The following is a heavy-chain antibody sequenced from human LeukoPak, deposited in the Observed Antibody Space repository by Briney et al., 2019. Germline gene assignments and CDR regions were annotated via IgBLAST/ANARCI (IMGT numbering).Heavy chain of an antibody. D-gene: IGHD4-17*01. CDR1: GFIFSSYN. Sequence: GGSLRLSCAASGFIFSSYNMNWVRQAPGKGLEWVSPISTSSSHIYYADSVKGRVTISRDNAKNSLSLEMNSLRAEDTAVYYCARDYGDYAIDYWGQGTLVTVSS. V-gene: IGHV3-21*01. CDR2: ISTSSSHI. CDR3: ARDYGDYAIDY. J-gene: IGHJ4*02.